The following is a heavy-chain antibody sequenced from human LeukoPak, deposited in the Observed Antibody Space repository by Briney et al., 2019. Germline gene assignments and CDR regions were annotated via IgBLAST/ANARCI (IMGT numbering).Heavy chain of an antibody. D-gene: IGHD6-19*01. Sequence: SETLSLTCTVSGGSISSYYWSWIRQPPGKGLEWIGYIYYSGSTNYNPSLKSRVTISVDTSKNQFSLKLSSVTAADTAVYYCAREAGSGWYYAFDIWGQGTMVTVSS. V-gene: IGHV4-59*01. J-gene: IGHJ3*02. CDR2: IYYSGST. CDR3: AREAGSGWYYAFDI. CDR1: GGSISSYY.